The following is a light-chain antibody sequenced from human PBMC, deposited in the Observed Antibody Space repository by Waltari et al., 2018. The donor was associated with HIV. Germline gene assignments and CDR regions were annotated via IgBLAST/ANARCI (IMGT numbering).Light chain of an antibody. V-gene: IGLV3-21*02. CDR1: TIGSQS. CDR3: QVWHSNSDHVV. CDR2: DDS. J-gene: IGLJ2*01. Sequence: SYVLTQPPPVSVAPGQTARITCEGNTIGSQSVHWYQQRPGQAPALVVHDDSDRPSGIPERFSGSNSGNTATLTISRVEAGDEADYYCQVWHSNSDHVVFGGGTKLTVL.